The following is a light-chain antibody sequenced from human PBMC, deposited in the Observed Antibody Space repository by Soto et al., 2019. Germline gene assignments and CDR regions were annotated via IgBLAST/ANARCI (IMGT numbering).Light chain of an antibody. CDR3: QQYNNWPPWT. CDR1: QTVGSS. J-gene: IGKJ1*01. CDR2: GAS. Sequence: EVVMTQSPVTLSVSPGERATLSCRASQTVGSSLAWYQQRPGQAPRLLIYGASTRATGIPGRFSGSGSGTEFTLTISSLQSEDSAVYHCQQYNNWPPWTFGQGTKVEIK. V-gene: IGKV3-15*01.